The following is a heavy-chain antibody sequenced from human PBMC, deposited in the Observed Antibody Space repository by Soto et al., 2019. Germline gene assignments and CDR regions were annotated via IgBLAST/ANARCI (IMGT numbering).Heavy chain of an antibody. CDR1: GDSVSSTNTA. J-gene: IGHJ4*02. CDR2: TYYRSKWYN. D-gene: IGHD2-15*01. CDR3: ARGRWSKFDY. Sequence: QTLSLTCAVSGDSVSSTNTAWNWLRQSPWRGLEWLGRTYYRSKWYNEYAVSVRSRITIDLDTSKNQFSLQLNSVTPEDTAVYYCARGRWSKFDYWGQGAQVTVSS. V-gene: IGHV6-1*01.